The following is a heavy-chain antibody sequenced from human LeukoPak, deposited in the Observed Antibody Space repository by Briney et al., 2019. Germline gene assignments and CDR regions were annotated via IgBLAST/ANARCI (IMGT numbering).Heavy chain of an antibody. CDR3: AREGRYCSRSSCFADYFDY. V-gene: IGHV1-69*05. D-gene: IGHD2-15*01. CDR1: GGTFSHYA. J-gene: IGHJ4*02. Sequence: ASVKVSCRASGGTFSHYAISWVRQAPGQGLEWMGGIIPILGTTKYAQKFQGRVTITTDESTNTAYMDLSSLRSEDTAVYYCAREGRYCSRSSCFADYFDYWGQGTLVTVSS. CDR2: IIPILGTT.